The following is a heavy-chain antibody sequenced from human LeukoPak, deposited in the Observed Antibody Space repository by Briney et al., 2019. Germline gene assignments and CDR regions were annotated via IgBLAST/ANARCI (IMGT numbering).Heavy chain of an antibody. J-gene: IGHJ4*02. CDR1: GFTFSDYG. CDR2: ISYDGSSE. V-gene: IGHV3-30*18. D-gene: IGHD2-21*01. CDR3: AKELIRGLPDY. Sequence: PGGSLRLSCAVSGFTFSDYGMHWVRQAPGKGLEWMAVISYDGSSEYYADSVKGRITISRDNSKNTLYLQMSSLRAEDTALYYCAKELIRGLPDYWGQGTLVTVPS.